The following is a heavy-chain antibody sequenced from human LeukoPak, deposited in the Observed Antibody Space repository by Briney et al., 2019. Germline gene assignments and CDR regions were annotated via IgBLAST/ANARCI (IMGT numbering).Heavy chain of an antibody. J-gene: IGHJ4*02. CDR3: ARDRYSTIFGG. CDR1: ESTVSSDY. D-gene: IGHD3-3*01. CDR2: IYSGDDT. Sequence: GGSLRLSCAASESTVSSDYVSWVRQAPGKGLEWVSIIYSGDDTYYADSVKGRFTISRDNSKNTLYLQMNSLRAEDTAVYYCARDRYSTIFGGWGQGTLVTVSS. V-gene: IGHV3-66*02.